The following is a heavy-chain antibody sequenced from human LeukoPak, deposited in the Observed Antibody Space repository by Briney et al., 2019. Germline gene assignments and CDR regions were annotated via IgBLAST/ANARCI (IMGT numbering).Heavy chain of an antibody. J-gene: IGHJ6*02. CDR2: ISGSCCSK. CDR1: GFTFSSYA. CDR3: AKRGPGIVIFGVVTPGGGMDV. Sequence: GGSLRLSCASFGFTFSSYAMSWVRQAPGQGLAGVSAISGSCCSKYLPGSVKGRFTISRDNSKNSLYLKISSLRVEETAVYYCAKRGPGIVIFGVVTPGGGMDVWGHGTTVTVSS. V-gene: IGHV3-23*01. D-gene: IGHD3-3*01.